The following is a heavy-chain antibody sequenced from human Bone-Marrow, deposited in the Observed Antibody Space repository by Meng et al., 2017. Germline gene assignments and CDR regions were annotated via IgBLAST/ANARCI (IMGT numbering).Heavy chain of an antibody. V-gene: IGHV1-2*06. CDR2: INPNSGGT. J-gene: IGHJ6*02. D-gene: IGHD6-6*01. CDR1: GYTFTGYY. Sequence: ASVKVSCKASGYTFTGYYMHWVRQAPGQGLEWMGRINPNSGGTNYAQKFQGRVTMTRDTSISTAYMELNSLRAEDTAVYYCARDLWQLVDLRGTTLDYYYYYGMDVWGQGTTVTVSS. CDR3: ARDLWQLVDLRGTTLDYYYYYGMDV.